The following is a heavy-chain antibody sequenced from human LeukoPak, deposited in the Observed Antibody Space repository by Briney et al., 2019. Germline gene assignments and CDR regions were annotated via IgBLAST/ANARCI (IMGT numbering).Heavy chain of an antibody. Sequence: GGSLRLSCAASGFTFSGYATSWVRQAPGKGLEWVSSISSSSSYIYYADSVKGRFTISRGNAKNSLYLQMNSLRAEDTAVYYCVRSRLSLDYWGQGTLVTVSS. CDR2: ISSSSSYI. V-gene: IGHV3-21*01. CDR1: GFTFSGYA. CDR3: VRSRLSLDY. J-gene: IGHJ4*02.